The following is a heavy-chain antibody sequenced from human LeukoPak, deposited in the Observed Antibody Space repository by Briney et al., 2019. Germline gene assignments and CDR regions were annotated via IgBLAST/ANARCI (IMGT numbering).Heavy chain of an antibody. J-gene: IGHJ6*03. CDR3: ARETAARPYYYYMDV. Sequence: ASVKVSCKASGYTFTSYAMNWVRQAPGQGLEWMGWINTNTGNPTYAQGFTGRFVFSLDTSVSTAYLQISSLKAEDTAVYYCARETAARPYYYYMDVWGKGTTVTVSS. CDR1: GYTFTSYA. CDR2: INTNTGNP. D-gene: IGHD6-6*01. V-gene: IGHV7-4-1*02.